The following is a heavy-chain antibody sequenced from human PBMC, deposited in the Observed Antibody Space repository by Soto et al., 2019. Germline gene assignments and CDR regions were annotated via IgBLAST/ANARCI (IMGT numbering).Heavy chain of an antibody. CDR2: INAGNGNT. Sequence: ASVKVSCKASGYTFTGYAMHWVRQAPGQRLEWMGWINAGNGNTKYSQKFQGRVTITRDTSASTAYMELSSLRSEDTAVYYCARSVAVAADYDYWGQGTLVTVSS. CDR1: GYTFTGYA. D-gene: IGHD6-19*01. J-gene: IGHJ4*02. CDR3: ARSVAVAADYDY. V-gene: IGHV1-3*01.